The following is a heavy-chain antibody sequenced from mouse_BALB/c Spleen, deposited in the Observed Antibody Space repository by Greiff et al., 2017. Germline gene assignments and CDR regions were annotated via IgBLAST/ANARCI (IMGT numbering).Heavy chain of an antibody. CDR2: IDPENGNT. CDR1: GFNIKDYY. J-gene: IGHJ4*01. CDR3: ANLNYGAMDY. Sequence: VQLQQSGAELVRPGALVKLSCKASGFNIKDYYMHWVKQRPEQGLEWIGWIDPENGNTIYDPKFQGKASITADTSSNTAYLQLSSLTSEDTAVYYCANLNYGAMDYWGQGTSVTVSS. V-gene: IGHV14-1*02. D-gene: IGHD1-2*01.